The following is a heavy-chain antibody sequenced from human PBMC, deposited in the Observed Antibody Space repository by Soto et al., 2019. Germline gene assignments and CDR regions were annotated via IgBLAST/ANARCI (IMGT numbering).Heavy chain of an antibody. J-gene: IGHJ6*03. CDR2: IKQDGSAK. CDR1: GFTFSSYW. CDR3: ARDYYYYIDV. D-gene: IGHD3-10*01. V-gene: IGHV3-7*01. Sequence: EVQLVESGGGLVQPGGSLRLSCAASGFTFSSYWMTWVRQAPGKGLEWVSNIKQDGSAKYYVDSVKGRFTTSRDNAKNSLYLQMNSLRAEDTAVYYCARDYYYYIDVWGKGTKVTVSS.